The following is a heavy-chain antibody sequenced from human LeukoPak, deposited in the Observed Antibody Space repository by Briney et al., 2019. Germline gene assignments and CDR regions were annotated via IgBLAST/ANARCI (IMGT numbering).Heavy chain of an antibody. CDR3: ARDPGRSKTWYFDL. CDR1: AYSISSDDY. CDR2: IYQSSNT. Sequence: SETLSPTCSVSAYSISSDDYWGWIRQPPGKGLEWLGSIYQSSNTYYNPSLKSRLAISVDTSKSYFSLKLTSVTAADTAVYYCARDPGRSKTWYFDLWGRGTLVTVSS. D-gene: IGHD1-14*01. V-gene: IGHV4-38-2*02. J-gene: IGHJ2*01.